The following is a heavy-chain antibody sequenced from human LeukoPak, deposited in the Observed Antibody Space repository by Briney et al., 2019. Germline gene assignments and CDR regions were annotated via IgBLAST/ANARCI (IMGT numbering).Heavy chain of an antibody. D-gene: IGHD3-22*01. CDR3: ARSFYDSSGVAFES. CDR2: TYYRTKWYN. V-gene: IGHV6-1*01. Sequence: SQTLSLTCAISGDSVSRNSAAWNWIRQSPSRGLERLGRTYYRTKWYNDYAVSVNSRITINPDTSKNQFSLQLNSVTPEDTAVYYCARSFYDSSGVAFESWGQGTLVTVSS. CDR1: GDSVSRNSAA. J-gene: IGHJ4*02.